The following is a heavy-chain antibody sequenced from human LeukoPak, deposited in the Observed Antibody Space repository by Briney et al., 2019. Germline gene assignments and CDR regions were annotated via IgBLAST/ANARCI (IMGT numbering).Heavy chain of an antibody. D-gene: IGHD4-17*01. CDR3: ARDVHGDYGSGWFDP. Sequence: GSSVKVSCKTSGGTFNNSAISWVRQAPGQGLEWLGGIMPLFGTAGYAQKFQGRVTITKDESTRTVNLELTSLTSDDTAVYYCARDVHGDYGSGWFDPWGQGTLVSASS. CDR2: IMPLFGTA. CDR1: GGTFNNSA. J-gene: IGHJ5*02. V-gene: IGHV1-69*05.